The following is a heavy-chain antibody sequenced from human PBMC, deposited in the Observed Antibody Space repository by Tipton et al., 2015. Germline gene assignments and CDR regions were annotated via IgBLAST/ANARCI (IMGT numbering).Heavy chain of an antibody. CDR1: GGSISSNNYF. D-gene: IGHD2-15*01. Sequence: TLSLTCTVSGGSISSNNYFWGWIRQPPGKGLEWIGSMYYSGSSYYNPPLKGRATMSVDTSNNHFSLRLISVTAADTAVYYCAANGTSGGFDPWGQGTVVSVSS. J-gene: IGHJ5*02. CDR3: AANGTSGGFDP. V-gene: IGHV4-39*02. CDR2: MYYSGSS.